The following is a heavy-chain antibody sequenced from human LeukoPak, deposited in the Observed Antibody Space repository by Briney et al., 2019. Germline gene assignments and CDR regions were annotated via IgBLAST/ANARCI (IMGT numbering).Heavy chain of an antibody. V-gene: IGHV4-4*07. J-gene: IGHJ4*02. CDR2: IYTSGST. D-gene: IGHD5-24*01. CDR3: ARVGGFRGLQSNEIDY. Sequence: SETLSLTCTVSGGSISSYYWSWIRQPAGKGLEWIGRIYTSGSTNYNPSLKSRVTMSVDTSKNQFSLKLSSVTAADTAVYYCARVGGFRGLQSNEIDYWGQGTLVTVSS. CDR1: GGSISSYY.